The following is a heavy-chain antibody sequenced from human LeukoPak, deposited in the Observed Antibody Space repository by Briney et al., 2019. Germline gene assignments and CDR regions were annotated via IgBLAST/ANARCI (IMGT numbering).Heavy chain of an antibody. V-gene: IGHV3-33*01. CDR3: ARDFERYTSSRTPSDY. CDR2: MYYDGSTK. J-gene: IGHJ4*02. D-gene: IGHD2-2*01. Sequence: PGGSLRLSCAASGFTFSYYGMHWVRQAPGKGLEWVAVMYYDGSTKYYTDSVKGRFTISRDNSKSTLYLQMNSLRAEDTAVYYCARDFERYTSSRTPSDYWGQGTLVTVSS. CDR1: GFTFSYYG.